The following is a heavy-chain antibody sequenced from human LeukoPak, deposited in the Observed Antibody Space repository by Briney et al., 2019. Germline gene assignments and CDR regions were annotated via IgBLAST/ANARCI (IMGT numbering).Heavy chain of an antibody. CDR1: GYIFTGYY. V-gene: IGHV1-2*02. CDR3: ARGDIYWDY. J-gene: IGHJ4*02. Sequence: ASVKVSCKASGYIFTGYYMHWVRQAPGQGLEWMGWINPNSGATNYAQKFQGRVTMTRDTSTSTAYMELTNLRSDDTAVYYCARGDIYWDYWGQGTQVTVSS. CDR2: INPNSGAT.